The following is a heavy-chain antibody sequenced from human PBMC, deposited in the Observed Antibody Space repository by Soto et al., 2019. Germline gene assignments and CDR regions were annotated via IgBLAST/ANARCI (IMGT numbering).Heavy chain of an antibody. CDR1: GFTFSTYA. V-gene: IGHV3-23*01. CDR3: ARYWSPTSCTIRYGMDV. CDR2: ISGSGGTT. D-gene: IGHD2-15*01. Sequence: EVQLLESGGGLVQPGGSLRLSCVASGFTFSTYAMSWVRQAPREGLKWVSTISGSGGTTYYAASVKGRFTISRDNSKNTLYLQVNSLRAEDSAKYSCARYWSPTSCTIRYGMDVWGQGTTVTVSS. J-gene: IGHJ6*02.